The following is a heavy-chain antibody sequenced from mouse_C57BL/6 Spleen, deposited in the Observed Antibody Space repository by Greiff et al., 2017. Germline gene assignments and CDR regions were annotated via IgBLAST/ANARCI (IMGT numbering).Heavy chain of an antibody. CDR1: GYTFTSYW. V-gene: IGHV1-69*01. J-gene: IGHJ3*01. CDR3: ALITTVVDAY. Sequence: QVQLQQPGAELVMPGASVKLSCKASGYTFTSYWMHWVKQRPGQGLEWIGEIDPSDSYTNYNQKFKGKSTLTVDKSSSTAYMQLSSLTSEDSAVYYCALITTVVDAYWGQGTLVTVSA. D-gene: IGHD1-1*01. CDR2: IDPSDSYT.